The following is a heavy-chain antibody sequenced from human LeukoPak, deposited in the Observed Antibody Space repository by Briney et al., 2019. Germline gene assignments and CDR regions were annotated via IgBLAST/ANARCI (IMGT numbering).Heavy chain of an antibody. V-gene: IGHV3-11*04. D-gene: IGHD2-15*01. CDR3: ARGWWLDPRSGAFDI. CDR2: ITSSGSTI. Sequence: GGSLRLSCAASGFTFSDYYMSWIRQAPGKGLEWVSYITSSGSTIYYADSVKGRFTISRDNAKNSLYLQMNSLRAEDTAVYYCARGWWLDPRSGAFDIWGQGTMVTVSS. CDR1: GFTFSDYY. J-gene: IGHJ3*02.